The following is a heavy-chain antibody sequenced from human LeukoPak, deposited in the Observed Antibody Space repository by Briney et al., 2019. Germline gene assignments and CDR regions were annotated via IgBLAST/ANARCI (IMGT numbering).Heavy chain of an antibody. V-gene: IGHV4-4*09. Sequence: SETLSLTCTVSGGSISSYYWSWIRQPPGKGLEWIGYIYTNGSTNYNPSLKSRVAISVDTSKNQFSLKLSSVTAADTAVYYCARYAAIRSWFDPWGQGTLVTVSS. CDR2: IYTNGST. J-gene: IGHJ5*02. CDR1: GGSISSYY. CDR3: ARYAAIRSWFDP. D-gene: IGHD2-2*02.